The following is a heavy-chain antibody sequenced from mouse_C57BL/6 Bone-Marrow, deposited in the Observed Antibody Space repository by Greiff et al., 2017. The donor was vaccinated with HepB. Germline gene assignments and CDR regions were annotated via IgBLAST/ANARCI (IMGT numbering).Heavy chain of an antibody. CDR2: SRNKANDYTT. Sequence: EVKVVESGGGLVQSGRSLRLSCATSGFTFSDLYMEWVRQAPGKGLEWIAASRNKANDYTTEYSASVKGRFIVSRDTSQSILYLQMNALRAEDTAIYYCARDAHWDYFDYWGQGTTLTVSS. CDR1: GFTFSDLY. J-gene: IGHJ2*01. D-gene: IGHD4-1*01. CDR3: ARDAHWDYFDY. V-gene: IGHV7-1*01.